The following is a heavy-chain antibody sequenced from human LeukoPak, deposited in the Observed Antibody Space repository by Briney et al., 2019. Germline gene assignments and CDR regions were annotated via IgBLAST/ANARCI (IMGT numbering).Heavy chain of an antibody. CDR2: IYHSGST. V-gene: IGHV4-38-2*02. CDR3: ARHGLWFGKLLYWYFDL. D-gene: IGHD3-10*01. Sequence: KSSETLSLTCTVSGYSISSGYYWGWIRQPPGKGLEWIGSIYHSGSTYYNPSLKSRVTLSVDTSKNQFSLKLSSVTAADTAMLYCARHGLWFGKLLYWYFDLWGRGTLVTVSS. J-gene: IGHJ2*01. CDR1: GYSISSGYY.